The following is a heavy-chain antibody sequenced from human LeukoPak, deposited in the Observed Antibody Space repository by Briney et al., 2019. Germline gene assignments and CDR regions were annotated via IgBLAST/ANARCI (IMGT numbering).Heavy chain of an antibody. V-gene: IGHV1-69*13. CDR2: IIPIFGTA. Sequence: SVKVSCKASGGTFSSYAISWVRQAPGQGLEWMGGIIPIFGTANYAQKFQGRVTITADESMSTAYMELSSLRSEDTAVYYCASLGCSGGSCYLGWFDPWGQGTLVTVSS. D-gene: IGHD2-15*01. CDR1: GGTFSSYA. J-gene: IGHJ5*02. CDR3: ASLGCSGGSCYLGWFDP.